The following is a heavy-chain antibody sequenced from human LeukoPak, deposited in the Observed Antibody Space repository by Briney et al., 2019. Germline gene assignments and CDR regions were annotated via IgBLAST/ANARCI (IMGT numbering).Heavy chain of an antibody. V-gene: IGHV3-49*04. Sequence: PGGSLRLSCTASGFTFGVYAMSWVRQAPGKGLEWVGFIRSRTHGGTTEFAAPVKDRFSISRDDSKRIAYLQMNSLKTEDTAVYYCTRDGIPETNWSGYYIDYWGQGTLVTVSS. J-gene: IGHJ4*02. CDR3: TRDGIPETNWSGYYIDY. CDR2: IRSRTHGGTT. D-gene: IGHD3-3*01. CDR1: GFTFGVYA.